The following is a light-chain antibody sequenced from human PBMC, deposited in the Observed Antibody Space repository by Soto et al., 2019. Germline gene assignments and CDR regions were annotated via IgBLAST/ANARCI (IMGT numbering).Light chain of an antibody. CDR3: CSFAGSYTSYF. CDR1: SSNIGAGYD. CDR2: DVT. V-gene: IGLV2-11*01. J-gene: IGLJ1*01. Sequence: QSVLTQPPSVSGAPGQRVTISCTGSSSNIGAGYDVSWYQQHPGKAPKLVIYDVTKRPSGVPDRFSGSKSGNTASLTISGLQAEDEADYFCCSFAGSYTSYFFGTGTKVTVL.